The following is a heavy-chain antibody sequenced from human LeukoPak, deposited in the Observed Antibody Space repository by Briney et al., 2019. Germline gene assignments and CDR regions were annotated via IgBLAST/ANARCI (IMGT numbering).Heavy chain of an antibody. Sequence: ASVKVSCKASGYAFTSYYMHWVRQAPGQGLEWMGIINPSGGSTSYAQKFQGRVTMTRDMSTSTVYMELSSLRSEDTAVYYCARLLVGATGGFDYWGQGTLVTVSS. D-gene: IGHD1-26*01. J-gene: IGHJ4*02. CDR1: GYAFTSYY. CDR2: INPSGGST. CDR3: ARLLVGATGGFDY. V-gene: IGHV1-46*01.